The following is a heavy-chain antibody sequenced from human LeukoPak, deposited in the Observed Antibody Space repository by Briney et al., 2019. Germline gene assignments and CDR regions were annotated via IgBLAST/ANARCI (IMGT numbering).Heavy chain of an antibody. J-gene: IGHJ4*02. V-gene: IGHV3-33*06. CDR2: IWYDGSYK. CDR3: AKVVQYTASTGTGLDY. D-gene: IGHD6-13*01. Sequence: GGSLRLSCAASGFIFSNYGMHWVRQAPGKGLDWVAVIWYDGSYKYYADSVKGRFTISRDNSKNTLYLQMNRLRAEDTAIYYCAKVVQYTASTGTGLDYWGQGTLVTVSS. CDR1: GFIFSNYG.